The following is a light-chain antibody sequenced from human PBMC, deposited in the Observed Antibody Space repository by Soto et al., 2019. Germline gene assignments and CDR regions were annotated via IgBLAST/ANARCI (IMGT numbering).Light chain of an antibody. CDR3: AAWDDSLNGVV. CDR1: SSNIGSHT. CDR2: SNT. Sequence: QSVLTQPPSASGTPGQRVTISCSGSSSNIGSHTENWYQQLPGTAPRLLIYSNTQRPSGVPDRFSGSKSGTSASLAISGLQSEYEADYYCAAWDDSLNGVVFGGGTKVTVL. V-gene: IGLV1-44*01. J-gene: IGLJ2*01.